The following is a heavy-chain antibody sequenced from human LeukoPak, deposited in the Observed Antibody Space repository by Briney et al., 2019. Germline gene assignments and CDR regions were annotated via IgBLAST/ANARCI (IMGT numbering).Heavy chain of an antibody. V-gene: IGHV4-61*08. CDR2: IYYSGNT. J-gene: IGHJ4*02. CDR3: ARGAIAAGKNFDY. D-gene: IGHD6-25*01. Sequence: PSETLSLTCTVSGGSISSGDYYWSWIRQPPGKGLEWIGYIYYSGNTNYNPSLKSRVTISVDTSKNQFSLKLSSVTAADTAVYYCARGAIAAGKNFDYWGQGTLVTVSS. CDR1: GGSISSGDYY.